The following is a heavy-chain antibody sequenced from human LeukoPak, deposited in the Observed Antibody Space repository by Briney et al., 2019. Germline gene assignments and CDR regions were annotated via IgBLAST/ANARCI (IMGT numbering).Heavy chain of an antibody. V-gene: IGHV1-69*04. D-gene: IGHD3-22*01. CDR2: IIPILGIA. CDR1: GGTFSSYA. CDR3: ARDSPPLIVVVIPFYYYGMDV. J-gene: IGHJ6*02. Sequence: GASVKVSCKASGGTFSSYAISWVRQAPGQGLEWMGRIIPILGIANYAQKFQGRVTITADKSTSTAYMELSSLRSEDTAVYYCARDSPPLIVVVIPFYYYGMDVWGQGTTVTVSS.